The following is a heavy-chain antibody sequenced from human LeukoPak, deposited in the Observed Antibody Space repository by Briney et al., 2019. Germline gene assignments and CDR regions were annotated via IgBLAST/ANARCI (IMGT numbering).Heavy chain of an antibody. V-gene: IGHV3-30*18. CDR2: ISYDGSNK. CDR3: AKDKARAVAGSDYFDY. J-gene: IGHJ4*02. Sequence: GRSLRLSCAASGFTFSSYGMHWVRQAPGKGLEWVAVISYDGSNKYYADSVKGRFTISRDNSKNTLYLQMNSPRAEDTAVYYCAKDKARAVAGSDYFDYWGQGALVTVSS. D-gene: IGHD6-19*01. CDR1: GFTFSSYG.